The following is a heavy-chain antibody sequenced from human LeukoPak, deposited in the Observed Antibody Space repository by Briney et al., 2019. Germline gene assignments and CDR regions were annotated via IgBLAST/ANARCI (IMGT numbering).Heavy chain of an antibody. Sequence: GASVKVSCKASGYTFTSYGISWVRQAPGQGLEWMGWISAYNGNTNYAQKLQGRVTMTTDTSTSTAYMELRSLRSDDTAVYYCARAVTGTTMKTTNWFDPWGQGTLVTFSS. J-gene: IGHJ5*02. CDR2: ISAYNGNT. V-gene: IGHV1-18*01. D-gene: IGHD1-7*01. CDR1: GYTFTSYG. CDR3: ARAVTGTTMKTTNWFDP.